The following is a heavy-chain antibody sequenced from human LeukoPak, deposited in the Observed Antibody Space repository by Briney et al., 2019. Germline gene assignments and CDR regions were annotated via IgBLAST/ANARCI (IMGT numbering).Heavy chain of an antibody. D-gene: IGHD3-22*01. CDR1: GGSFSGYY. CDR2: INHSGNT. J-gene: IGHJ4*02. V-gene: IGHV4-34*01. Sequence: SETLSLTCAVYGGSFSGYYWSWIRQPPGKGLEWIGEINHSGNTNYNPSLKSRVTISVDTSKNQFSLKLSSVTAADTAVYYCARTYYYDSSGYYNYWGQGTLVTVSS. CDR3: ARTYYYDSSGYYNY.